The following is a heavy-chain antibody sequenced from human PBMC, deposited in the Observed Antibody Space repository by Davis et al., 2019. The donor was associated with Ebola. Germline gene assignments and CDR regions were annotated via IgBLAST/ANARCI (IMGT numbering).Heavy chain of an antibody. CDR2: IKQDGSEK. CDR1: GFTFSSYW. J-gene: IGHJ6*02. D-gene: IGHD3-9*01. CDR3: ARDHRGYYDILTGYYTHYYYGMDV. V-gene: IGHV3-7*03. Sequence: PGGSLRLSCAASGFTFSSYWMSWVRQAPGKGLEWVANIKQDGSEKYYVDSVKGRFTISRDNAKNSLYLQMNSLRAEDTAVYYCARDHRGYYDILTGYYTHYYYGMDVWGQGTTVTVSS.